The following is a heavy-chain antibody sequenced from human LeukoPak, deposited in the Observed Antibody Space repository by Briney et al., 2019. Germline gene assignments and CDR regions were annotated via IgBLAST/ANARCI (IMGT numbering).Heavy chain of an antibody. CDR2: IYYSGST. D-gene: IGHD3-22*01. V-gene: IGHV4-59*08. J-gene: IGHJ3*02. Sequence: SETLSLTCTVSGGSISSYYWSWIRQPPGKGLEWIGYIYYSGSTNYNPSLKSRVTISVDTSKNQFPLKLSSVTAADTAVYYCARLREYYDSSGYYSAFDIWGQGAMVTVSS. CDR3: ARLREYYDSSGYYSAFDI. CDR1: GGSISSYY.